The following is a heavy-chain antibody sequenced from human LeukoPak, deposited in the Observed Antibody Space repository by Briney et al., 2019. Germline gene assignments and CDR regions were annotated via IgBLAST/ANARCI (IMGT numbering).Heavy chain of an antibody. V-gene: IGHV3-30*04. CDR2: ISYDGSNK. CDR1: GFTFSSYA. D-gene: IGHD4-23*01. CDR3: ARDNSGMDV. Sequence: GGSLRLSCAASGFTFSSYAMHWVRQAPGKGLEWVAVISYDGSNKYYADSVKGRFTISRDNSKSTLYLQMNSLRAEDTAVYYCARDNSGMDVWGQGTTVTVSS. J-gene: IGHJ6*02.